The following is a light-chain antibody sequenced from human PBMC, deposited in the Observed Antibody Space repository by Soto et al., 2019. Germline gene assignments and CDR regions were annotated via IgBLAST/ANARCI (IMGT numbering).Light chain of an antibody. J-gene: IGKJ5*01. V-gene: IGKV1-39*01. Sequence: DIQMTQSPSSLSASVGDRVTITCRASQSISSYLNWYQQKPGKAPKVLIYAASSLQSGVPSRFSGSGSGTDFTLTISSLQPEEFATYYCQQSYSTLITFGQGTRLEIK. CDR2: AAS. CDR3: QQSYSTLIT. CDR1: QSISSY.